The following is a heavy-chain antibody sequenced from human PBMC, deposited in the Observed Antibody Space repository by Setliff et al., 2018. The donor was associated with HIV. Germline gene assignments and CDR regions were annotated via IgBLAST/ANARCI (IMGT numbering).Heavy chain of an antibody. CDR2: IHHSGTA. V-gene: IGHV4-39*01. Sequence: SETLSLTCTVSGGSITRTPYYWGWIRQPPGKGLEWIGSIHHSGTAYDNPSLKSRVTISVDPSKNQILLKLSSVTAADTAVYYCARRNYGDYVSPFDMWGQGTKVTVSS. J-gene: IGHJ3*02. CDR1: GGSITRTPYY. D-gene: IGHD4-17*01. CDR3: ARRNYGDYVSPFDM.